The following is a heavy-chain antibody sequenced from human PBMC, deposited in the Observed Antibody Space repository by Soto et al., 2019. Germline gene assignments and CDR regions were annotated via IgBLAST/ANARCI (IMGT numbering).Heavy chain of an antibody. CDR1: GFTFSSYG. Sequence: PGGFLRLSCAASGFTFSSYGMHWVRQAPGKGLEWVAVIWYDGSNKYYADSVKGRFTISRDNSKNTLYLQMNSLRAEDTAVYYCARDPIDIVVVVAAFDYYYMDVWGKGT. J-gene: IGHJ6*03. CDR3: ARDPIDIVVVVAAFDYYYMDV. D-gene: IGHD2-15*01. CDR2: IWYDGSNK. V-gene: IGHV3-33*01.